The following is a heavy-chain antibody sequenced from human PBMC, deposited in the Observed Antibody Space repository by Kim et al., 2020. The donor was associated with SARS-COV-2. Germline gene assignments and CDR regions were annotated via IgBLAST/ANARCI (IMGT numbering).Heavy chain of an antibody. J-gene: IGHJ3*02. Sequence: GGSLRLSCAASGFTFSSYGMHWVRQAPGKGLEWVAVIWYDGSNKYYADSVKGRFTISRDNSKNTLYLQMNSLRAEDTAVYYCARGGGRGYSYGLTNQPIDAFDIWGQGTMVTVSS. CDR2: IWYDGSNK. CDR3: ARGGGRGYSYGLTNQPIDAFDI. V-gene: IGHV3-33*01. D-gene: IGHD5-18*01. CDR1: GFTFSSYG.